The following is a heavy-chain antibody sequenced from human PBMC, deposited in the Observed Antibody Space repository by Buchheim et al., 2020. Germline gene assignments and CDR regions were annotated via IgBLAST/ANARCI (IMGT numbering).Heavy chain of an antibody. Sequence: QVQLVQSGAEVKKPGSSVKVSCKASGGTFSSYTISWVRQAPGQGLEWMGIINPSGGSTSYAQKFQGRVTMTRDTSTSTVYMELSSLRSEDTAVYYCARGGGSSSSYHIDFDYWGQGTL. V-gene: IGHV1-46*01. CDR2: INPSGGST. J-gene: IGHJ4*02. CDR1: GGTFSSYT. D-gene: IGHD6-6*01. CDR3: ARGGGSSSSYHIDFDY.